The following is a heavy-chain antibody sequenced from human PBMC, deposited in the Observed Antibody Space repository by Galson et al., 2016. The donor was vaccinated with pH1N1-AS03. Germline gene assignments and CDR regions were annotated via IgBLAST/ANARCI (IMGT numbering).Heavy chain of an antibody. Sequence: SLRLSCATSGFTISDYYMSWVRQTPGKGLEWIAYISSAGKTTYYGDSVKGRFTISRDNARNSLYLQMNRLRADDTAVYYCARDLLKYYIDSGGNAPGDWGLGTLVTVSS. D-gene: IGHD3-10*01. V-gene: IGHV3-11*01. J-gene: IGHJ1*01. CDR1: GFTISDYY. CDR2: ISSAGKTT. CDR3: ARDLLKYYIDSGGNAPGD.